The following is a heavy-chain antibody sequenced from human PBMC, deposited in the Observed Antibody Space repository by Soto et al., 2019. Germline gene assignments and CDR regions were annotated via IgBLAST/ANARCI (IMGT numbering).Heavy chain of an antibody. J-gene: IGHJ4*02. CDR2: INPNGGGT. V-gene: IGHV1-2*04. Sequence: ASMKVSCKASGYTFTGHYIHWVRQAPGQGLEWMGWINPNGGGTNYAQKFQDWVTMTRDTSISTAYMELSRLKSDDTAVYYCARVATIFGVVPDYWGQGTLVTVSS. CDR1: GYTFTGHY. D-gene: IGHD3-3*01. CDR3: ARVATIFGVVPDY.